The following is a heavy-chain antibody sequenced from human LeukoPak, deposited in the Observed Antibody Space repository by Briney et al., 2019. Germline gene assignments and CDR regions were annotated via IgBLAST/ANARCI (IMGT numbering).Heavy chain of an antibody. J-gene: IGHJ3*01. D-gene: IGHD2/OR15-2a*01. CDR2: IYYSGST. V-gene: IGHV4-59*08. CDR1: GGSISSYY. CDR3: AKTHFLPFVFFIL. Sequence: SETLSLTCTIYGGSISSYYWSWIRQPPGKGLEWIGYIYYSGSTDYNSSLKSRVTISIDTSKNQFYLKLSSATAADTAVYYCAKTHFLPFVFFILGGKGTMATFSS.